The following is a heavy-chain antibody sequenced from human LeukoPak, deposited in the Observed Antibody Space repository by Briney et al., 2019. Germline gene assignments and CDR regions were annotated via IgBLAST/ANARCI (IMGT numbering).Heavy chain of an antibody. V-gene: IGHV3-48*03. D-gene: IGHD1-26*01. J-gene: IGHJ6*03. CDR1: GFTFSIYE. CDR2: IDSSANLI. CDR3: ARGVGLAYNYYYRDV. Sequence: GGSLRLSCDASGFTFSIYEMNWVRHAPGKGLEWVSYIDSSANLIQYGDSVRGRLTVSRDNAKNSLYLQMNSLRADDTAVYYCARGVGLAYNYYYRDVWGRGTTVIITS.